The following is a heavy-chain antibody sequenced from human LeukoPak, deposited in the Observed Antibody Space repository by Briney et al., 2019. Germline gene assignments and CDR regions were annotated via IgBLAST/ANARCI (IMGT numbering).Heavy chain of an antibody. D-gene: IGHD6-19*01. J-gene: IGHJ4*02. Sequence: GGSLRLSCAASGFTFSSYWMSWVRQAPGKGLEWVSAISGSGGSTYYADSVKGRFTISRDNTKNSVFLQMNSLRVEDTAVYYCARDRAVAGLFDNWGQGTLVTVSS. CDR1: GFTFSSYW. CDR3: ARDRAVAGLFDN. V-gene: IGHV3-23*01. CDR2: ISGSGGST.